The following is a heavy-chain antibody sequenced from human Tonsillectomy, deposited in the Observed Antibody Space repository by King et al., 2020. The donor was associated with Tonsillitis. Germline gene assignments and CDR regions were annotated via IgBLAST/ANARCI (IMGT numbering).Heavy chain of an antibody. J-gene: IGHJ4*02. CDR3: ATYNVEVAGFDY. CDR2: INPNSGGT. D-gene: IGHD6-19*01. CDR1: GYIFTDDY. V-gene: IGHV1-2*02. Sequence: QLVQSGAEVKKPGASVKVSCKASGYIFTDDYMHWVRQAPGQGLEWMGWINPNSGGTNYARKVQGRVTMTKDTSISTAYMELSRLRSDDTAVFYCATYNVEVAGFDYWGQGTLVTVSS.